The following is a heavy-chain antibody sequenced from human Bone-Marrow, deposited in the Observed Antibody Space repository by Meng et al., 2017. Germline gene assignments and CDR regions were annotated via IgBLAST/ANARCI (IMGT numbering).Heavy chain of an antibody. J-gene: IGHJ4*02. Sequence: VAWQESGPGPVKASGPLSLPCGVSGASVSSGYWWTWVRQPPGKGLEWIGEFHHSGTTNYNPSLRSRVTISVDTSKNQFSLRLTSVTAADTAVYYCAASPGWWRIDSWGQGTLVTVSS. CDR2: FHHSGTT. V-gene: IGHV4-4*02. CDR3: AASPGWWRIDS. D-gene: IGHD6-19*01. CDR1: GASVSSGYW.